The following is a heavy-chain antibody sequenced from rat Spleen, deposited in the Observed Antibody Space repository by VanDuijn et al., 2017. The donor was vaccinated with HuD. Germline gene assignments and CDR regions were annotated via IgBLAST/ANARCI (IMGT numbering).Heavy chain of an antibody. Sequence: QVQLKESGPGLVQPSQTLSLTCTVSGLSLTSNSVSWIRQPPGKGLEWMGVIWSNGGTDYNSAIKSRLSISRDTSKSQVFLKMNSLQTEDTAMYFCARTYSSYVYVMDAWGQGASVTVSS. CDR3: ARTYSSYVYVMDA. CDR1: GLSLTSNS. CDR2: IWSNGGT. V-gene: IGHV2-47*01. D-gene: IGHD1-8*01. J-gene: IGHJ4*01.